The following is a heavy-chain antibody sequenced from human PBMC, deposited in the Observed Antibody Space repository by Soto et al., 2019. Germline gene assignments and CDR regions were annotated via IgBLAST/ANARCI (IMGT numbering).Heavy chain of an antibody. CDR2: IYYSGST. V-gene: IGHV4-59*12. Sequence: QVQLQESGPGLVKPSETLSLTCTVSGGSISSYYWSWIRQPPGKGLEWIGYIYYSGSTNYNPSLTGRVTISVDTSKNQFSLKLSSVTAAVTAVYYCAGGDYSSCWGDFDYWGQGTLVTVSS. J-gene: IGHJ4*02. D-gene: IGHD6-13*01. CDR3: AGGDYSSCWGDFDY. CDR1: GGSISSYY.